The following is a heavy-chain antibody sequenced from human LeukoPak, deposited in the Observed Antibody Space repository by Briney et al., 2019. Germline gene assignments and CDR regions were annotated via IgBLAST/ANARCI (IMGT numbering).Heavy chain of an antibody. V-gene: IGHV3-23*01. CDR2: ISASGDSA. CDR3: AKVHCSSTSCYFPEAFDI. CDR1: GFIFSSYA. D-gene: IGHD2-2*01. Sequence: PGGSLRLSCATTGFIFSSYAMNWVRQAPGKGPEWVSHISASGDSAYYADSVKDRFTISRDNSKNTLYLQTNSLRVEDTAIYYCAKVHCSSTSCYFPEAFDIWGQGTMVTVSS. J-gene: IGHJ3*02.